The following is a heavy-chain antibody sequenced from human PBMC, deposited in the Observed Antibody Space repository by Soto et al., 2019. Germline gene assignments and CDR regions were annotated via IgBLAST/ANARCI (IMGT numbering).Heavy chain of an antibody. CDR1: GGSISSYY. J-gene: IGHJ3*02. D-gene: IGHD1-7*01. V-gene: IGHV4-59*01. CDR3: ARDLITGTTYAFDI. Sequence: SETLSLTCTVSGGSISSYYWSWIRQPPGKGLEWIGYIYYSGSTNYNPSLKSRVTISVDTSKNQFSLKLSSVTAADTAVYYCARDLITGTTYAFDIWGQGTMVTVSS. CDR2: IYYSGST.